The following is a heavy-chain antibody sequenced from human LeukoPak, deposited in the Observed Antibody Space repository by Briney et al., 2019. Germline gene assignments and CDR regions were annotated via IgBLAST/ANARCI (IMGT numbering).Heavy chain of an antibody. V-gene: IGHV3-23*01. Sequence: GGSLRLSRAASGFIFGDYAMSWVRRAPGKGPEWVSGITGSGRTTFYADSVKGRFTVSRDNFKNTVYLQMNSLKDDDTAVYYCARVIRSSGWYVDFWGQGTLVTVSS. CDR1: GFIFGDYA. CDR2: ITGSGRTT. D-gene: IGHD6-19*01. J-gene: IGHJ4*02. CDR3: ARVIRSSGWYVDF.